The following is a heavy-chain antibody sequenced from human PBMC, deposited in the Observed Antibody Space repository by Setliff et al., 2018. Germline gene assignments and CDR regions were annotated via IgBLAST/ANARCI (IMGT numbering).Heavy chain of an antibody. CDR3: ARVAGRGRYWYFDL. CDR1: GFTFSSYS. CDR2: ISSSSSYI. J-gene: IGHJ2*01. Sequence: LRLSCAASGFTFSSYSMNWVRQAPGKGLEWVSSISSSSSYIYYADSVKGRFTISRDNAKNSLYLQMNSLRAEDTAVYYCARVAGRGRYWYFDLWGRGTLVTVSS. V-gene: IGHV3-21*01.